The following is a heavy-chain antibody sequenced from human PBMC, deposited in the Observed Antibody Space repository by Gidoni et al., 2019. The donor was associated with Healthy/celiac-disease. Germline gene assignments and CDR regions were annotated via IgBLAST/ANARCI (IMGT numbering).Heavy chain of an antibody. CDR1: GCAFSCYL. CDR2: IKQDVSGK. Sequence: EVQLGVYGGGLVKPGGSLRLSCAASGCAFSCYLMSVVRQAPGKGLEWVANIKQDVSGKYSVDSLKGRFTIARDNAKTSLYLQMNSLRAEDTAVYYCARDPGQSSSWYGGYYYYGMDVWGQGTTVTVSS. V-gene: IGHV3-7*01. CDR3: ARDPGQSSSWYGGYYYYGMDV. D-gene: IGHD6-13*01. J-gene: IGHJ6*02.